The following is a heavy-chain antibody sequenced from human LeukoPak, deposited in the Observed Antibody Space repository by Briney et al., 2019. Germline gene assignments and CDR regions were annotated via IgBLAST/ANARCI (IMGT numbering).Heavy chain of an antibody. J-gene: IGHJ4*02. CDR1: GFTFSSYG. V-gene: IGHV3-23*01. Sequence: GGSLRLSCVASGFTFSSYGMSWVRQAPGKGLEWVSAISGSGGSTYYADSVKGRFTISRDNSKNTLYLQMNSLRAEDTAVYYCAKVGQLRYFDWLSSAGNYFDYWGQGTLVTVSS. CDR2: ISGSGGST. CDR3: AKVGQLRYFDWLSSAGNYFDY. D-gene: IGHD3-9*01.